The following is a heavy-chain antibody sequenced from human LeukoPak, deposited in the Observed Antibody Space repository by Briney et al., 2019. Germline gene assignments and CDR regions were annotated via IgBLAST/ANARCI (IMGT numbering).Heavy chain of an antibody. CDR1: GYTFTSYA. CDR3: TTDHRTIYGVVFPDY. D-gene: IGHD3-3*01. J-gene: IGHJ4*02. Sequence: ASVKVSCKASGYTFTSYAMNWVRQAPGQGLEWMGWINTNTGNPTYAQGFTGRFVFSLDTSVSTAYLQISSLKAEDTAVYYCTTDHRTIYGVVFPDYWAREPWSPSPQ. CDR2: INTNTGNP. V-gene: IGHV7-4-1*02.